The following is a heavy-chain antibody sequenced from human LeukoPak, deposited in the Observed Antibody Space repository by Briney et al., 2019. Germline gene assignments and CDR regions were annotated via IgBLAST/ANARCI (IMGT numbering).Heavy chain of an antibody. Sequence: SETLSLTCTVSGDSISSGSFLWGCIRQSPGKGLEWIGSISYSGSTYYNPSLKSRVTVSIDTSKNQFSLKMISVTAADTAVYYCARWVGNRYWFDPWGQGTLVTVSS. D-gene: IGHD1-26*01. CDR1: GDSISSGSFL. V-gene: IGHV4-39*07. J-gene: IGHJ5*02. CDR3: ARWVGNRYWFDP. CDR2: ISYSGST.